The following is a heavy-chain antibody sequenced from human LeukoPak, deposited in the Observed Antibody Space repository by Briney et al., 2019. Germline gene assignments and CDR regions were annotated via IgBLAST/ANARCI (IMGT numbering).Heavy chain of an antibody. J-gene: IGHJ4*02. V-gene: IGHV1-2*06. CDR2: INPNSGGT. D-gene: IGHD3-22*01. CDR3: ARGYYDSSGYYY. Sequence: ASVKVSCKASGYTLTGYYMHWVRQAPGQGLEWMGRINPNSGGTNYAQKFQGRVTMTRDTSISTAYMELSRLRSDDTAVYYCARGYYDSSGYYYWGQGTLVTVSS. CDR1: GYTLTGYY.